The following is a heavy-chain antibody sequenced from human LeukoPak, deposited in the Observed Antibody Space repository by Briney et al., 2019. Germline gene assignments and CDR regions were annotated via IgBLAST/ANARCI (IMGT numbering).Heavy chain of an antibody. CDR1: GFTFGAYA. CDR2: ISDDGSQK. V-gene: IGHV3-30*18. CDR3: AKERFGTGYSYYYYKGMDV. D-gene: IGHD3/OR15-3a*01. Sequence: PGGSLRLSCAASGFTFGAYAMDWVRQAPGKGLEWVAVISDDGSQKYYADSVKGRFTISRDNSEKTVFLHMNSLRTEDTAVYYCAKERFGTGYSYYYYKGMDVWGLGTTVTVPS. J-gene: IGHJ6*02.